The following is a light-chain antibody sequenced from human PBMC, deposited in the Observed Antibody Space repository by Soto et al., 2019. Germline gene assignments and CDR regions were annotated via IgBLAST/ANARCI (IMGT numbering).Light chain of an antibody. J-gene: IGLJ1*01. Sequence: QSVLTQPASVSGSPGQSITISCTGTSSDVGGYNYVSWYQQHPGKAPKLMIYEVSNRPSGVSNRFSGSRSGNTASLTISGLQAEDEAEYYCNSYTSSSTFVFGTGTKVTGL. CDR3: NSYTSSSTFV. CDR2: EVS. CDR1: SSDVGGYNY. V-gene: IGLV2-14*01.